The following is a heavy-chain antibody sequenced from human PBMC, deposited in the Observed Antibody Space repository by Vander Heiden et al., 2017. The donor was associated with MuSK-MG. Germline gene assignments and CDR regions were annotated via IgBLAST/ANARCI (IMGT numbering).Heavy chain of an antibody. CDR3: ARDRDLLTGFYFDC. V-gene: IGHV3-30*19. J-gene: IGHJ4*02. CDR1: IYG. Sequence: IYGMHWVRQAPGKGLEWVADISFDGSNEHYADSVKGRLTISRDNSKSTLYLQMNTLRIEDTAVYYCARDRDLLTGFYFDCWGQGTLVTVSP. CDR2: ISFDGSNE. D-gene: IGHD3-9*01.